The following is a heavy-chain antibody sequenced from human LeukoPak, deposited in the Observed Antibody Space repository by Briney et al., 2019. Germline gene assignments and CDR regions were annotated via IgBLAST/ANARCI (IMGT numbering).Heavy chain of an antibody. V-gene: IGHV3-30*02. Sequence: GGSLRLSCAASGFTFTSYGMHWVRQAPGKGLEWVAFIRYGGSYNYADSVKGRFTISRDNSKNTLYLQMNSLRAEDTAVYYCARESPTGYFDYWGQGTLVTVSS. CDR2: IRYGGSY. D-gene: IGHD4-17*01. CDR1: GFTFTSYG. CDR3: ARESPTGYFDY. J-gene: IGHJ4*02.